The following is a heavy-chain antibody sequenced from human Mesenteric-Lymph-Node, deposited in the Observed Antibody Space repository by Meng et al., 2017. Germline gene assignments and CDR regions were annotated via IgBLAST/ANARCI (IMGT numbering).Heavy chain of an antibody. CDR3: ARVAGDRSTFTGFDY. Sequence: QVQLQQWGAGLLKPSETLSLPGAVYGGSFSGYYWSWIRQPPGKGLEWIGEISHSGSTNYNPSLKSRVTISVDTSKNQFSLKLTSVTAADTAVYYCARVAGDRSTFTGFDYWGQGTLVTVSS. CDR1: GGSFSGYY. D-gene: IGHD2-21*01. V-gene: IGHV4-34*01. CDR2: ISHSGST. J-gene: IGHJ4*02.